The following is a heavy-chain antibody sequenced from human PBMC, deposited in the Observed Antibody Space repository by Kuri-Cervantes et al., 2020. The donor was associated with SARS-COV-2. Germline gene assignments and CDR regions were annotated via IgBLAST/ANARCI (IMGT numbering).Heavy chain of an antibody. CDR1: AGSFISYA. J-gene: IGHJ6*02. D-gene: IGHD3-22*01. CDR3: ARMAYYYDSSGYYYVENYFYYYGMDV. CDR2: IIPIFGIA. V-gene: IGHV1-69*10. Sequence: SVKVSCKASAGSFISYAISWVRQAPGEGLEWMGGIIPIFGIANYAQKFQGRVTMTTDTSTSTAYTELRSLRSDDTAVYYCARMAYYYDSSGYYYVENYFYYYGMDVWGQGTTVTVSS.